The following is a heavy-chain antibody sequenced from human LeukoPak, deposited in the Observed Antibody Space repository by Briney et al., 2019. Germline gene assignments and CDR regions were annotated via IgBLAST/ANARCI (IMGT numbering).Heavy chain of an antibody. CDR2: INPNSGGT. CDR3: ARFGVGATHHFDY. Sequence: ASVKVSCKASGYTFTGYYMHWVRQAPGQGLEWMGWINPNSGGTNYAQKFQGRVTMTRDTFISTAYMELSRLRSDDTAVYYCARFGVGATHHFDYWGQGTLVTVSS. CDR1: GYTFTGYY. V-gene: IGHV1-2*02. D-gene: IGHD1-26*01. J-gene: IGHJ4*02.